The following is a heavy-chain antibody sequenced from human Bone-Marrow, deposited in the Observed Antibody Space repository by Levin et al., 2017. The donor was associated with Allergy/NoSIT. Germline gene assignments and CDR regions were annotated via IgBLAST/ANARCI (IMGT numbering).Heavy chain of an antibody. CDR3: ARERGWVSGYYYYGMDV. D-gene: IGHD6-19*01. CDR2: ISYDGSQK. V-gene: IGHV3-30*03. CDR1: EFNFRTYG. Sequence: TGGSLRLSCVGSEFNFRTYGMHWVRQSPGKGPQWLAAISYDGSQKMYEDSVKGRFTVSRENSKNTVYLQVNSLRLDDTGVYYCARERGWVSGYYYYGMDVWGQGTTVTVSS. J-gene: IGHJ6*02.